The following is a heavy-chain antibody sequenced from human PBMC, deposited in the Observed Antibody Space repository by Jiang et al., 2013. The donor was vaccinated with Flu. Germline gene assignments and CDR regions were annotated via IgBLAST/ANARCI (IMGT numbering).Heavy chain of an antibody. V-gene: IGHV3-30*02. D-gene: IGHD2-21*01. Sequence: FSSYGHALGPPGSRQGAGVVAFIRYDGSNKYYADSVKGRFTISRDNSKNTLYLQMNSLRAEDTAVYYCAKDFSVVVIFDAFDIWGQGTMVTVSS. J-gene: IGHJ3*02. CDR1: FSSYG. CDR3: AKDFSVVVIFDAFDI. CDR2: IRYDGSNK.